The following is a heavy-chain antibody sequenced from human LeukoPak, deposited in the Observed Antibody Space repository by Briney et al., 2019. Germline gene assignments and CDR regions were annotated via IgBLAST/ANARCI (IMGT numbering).Heavy chain of an antibody. V-gene: IGHV4-38-2*02. D-gene: IGHD1-26*01. CDR1: GYSISSGYY. CDR2: IYHSGST. CDR3: ARVGAAIYYYYYMDV. Sequence: PSETLSLTRTVSGYSISSGYYWGWIRQPPGKGLEWIGSIYHSGSTYYNPSLKSRVTISVDTSKNQFSLKLSSVTAADTAVYYCARVGAAIYYYYYMDVWGKGTTVTVSS. J-gene: IGHJ6*03.